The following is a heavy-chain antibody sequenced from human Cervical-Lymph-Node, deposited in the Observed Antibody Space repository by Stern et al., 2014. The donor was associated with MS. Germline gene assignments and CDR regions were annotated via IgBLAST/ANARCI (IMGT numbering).Heavy chain of an antibody. J-gene: IGHJ4*02. CDR2: IIPILGTA. CDR1: GGPFSTYA. Sequence: QVQLVESGSEVKKPGSSVKVSCKASGGPFSTYAINWVRQAPGQGLEWMGGIIPILGTAKYAQKFQGRVTITADASTSTAYIELSSVRSEDTAVYYCARASPPHDDRRGGFDSWGQGTLVTVSS. D-gene: IGHD3-16*01. CDR3: ARASPPHDDRRGGFDS. V-gene: IGHV1-69*01.